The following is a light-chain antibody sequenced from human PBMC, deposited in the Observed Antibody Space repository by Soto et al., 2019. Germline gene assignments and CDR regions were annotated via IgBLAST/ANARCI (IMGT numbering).Light chain of an antibody. CDR2: DAS. CDR3: KQYNGYPYT. CDR1: QSISSW. Sequence: DIQMTQSPSTLSASVGDRVTITCRASQSISSWLAWYQQEPGKAPKLLIYDASSLESGVPSRFSGSGSGTEFTLTISSLQPDDFATYYCKQYNGYPYTFGQGSKLEIK. J-gene: IGKJ2*01. V-gene: IGKV1-5*01.